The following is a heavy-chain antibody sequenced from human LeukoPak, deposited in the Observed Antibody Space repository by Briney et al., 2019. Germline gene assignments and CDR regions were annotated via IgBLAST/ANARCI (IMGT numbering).Heavy chain of an antibody. V-gene: IGHV1-8*01. CDR3: ARDVEMATIWGFDY. Sequence: ASVKVSCKASGYTFTSYDINWVRQATGQGLEWKGWMNPNSGNTGYAQKFQGRVTMTRNTSISTAYMELSSLRSEDTAVYYCARDVEMATIWGFDYWGQGTLVTVSS. J-gene: IGHJ4*02. D-gene: IGHD5-24*01. CDR2: MNPNSGNT. CDR1: GYTFTSYD.